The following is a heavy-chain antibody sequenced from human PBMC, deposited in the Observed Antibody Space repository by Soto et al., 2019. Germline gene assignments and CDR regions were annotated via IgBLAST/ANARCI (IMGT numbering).Heavy chain of an antibody. CDR2: IYYSGST. V-gene: IGHV4-39*01. J-gene: IGHJ5*02. CDR1: GGSISSSSYY. CDR3: ARHVPSGWYLGWFDP. D-gene: IGHD6-19*01. Sequence: SETLSLTCTVSGGSISSSSYYWGWIRQPPGKGLEWIGSIYYSGSTYYNPSLKSRVTISVDTSKNQFSLKLSSVTAADTAVYYCARHVPSGWYLGWFDPWGQGTLVTVSS.